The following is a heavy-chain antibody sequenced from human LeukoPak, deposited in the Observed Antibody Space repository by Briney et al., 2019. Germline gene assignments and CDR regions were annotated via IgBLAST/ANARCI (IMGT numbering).Heavy chain of an antibody. Sequence: GGSLRLSCAASGFTVSSNYMSWVRQAPGKGLEWVSVIYSGGSTYYADSVKGRFTISRDNSKNTLYLQMNSLRAEDTAVYYCAGRGYSGYLINFDYWGQGTLVTVSS. D-gene: IGHD5-12*01. CDR1: GFTVSSNY. CDR3: AGRGYSGYLINFDY. V-gene: IGHV3-66*04. J-gene: IGHJ4*02. CDR2: IYSGGST.